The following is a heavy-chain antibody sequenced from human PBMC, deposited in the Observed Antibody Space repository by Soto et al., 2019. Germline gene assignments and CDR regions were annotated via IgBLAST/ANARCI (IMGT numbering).Heavy chain of an antibody. CDR3: ARGSRDCTGGSCFPLPTAEYFRH. Sequence: VQLVQSGPEVKKPGSSVKVSCKAAGGTFSSYVFSWVRQAPGQGLEWMGGIIPIFGTANYAQKFRGRVTLIADESTSTAYMEVSSLRSEDTAVYYCARGSRDCTGGSCFPLPTAEYFRHWGQGTLVTVSS. V-gene: IGHV1-69*01. J-gene: IGHJ1*01. CDR2: IIPIFGTA. D-gene: IGHD2-15*01. CDR1: GGTFSSYV.